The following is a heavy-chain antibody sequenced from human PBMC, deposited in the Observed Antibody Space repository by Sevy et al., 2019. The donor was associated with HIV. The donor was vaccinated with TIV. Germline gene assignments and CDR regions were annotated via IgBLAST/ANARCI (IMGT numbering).Heavy chain of an antibody. D-gene: IGHD4-17*01. J-gene: IGHJ2*01. CDR3: TTMMRLYGDPNFWYFDL. Sequence: GGSLRLSCAASGFTFSNVWTSWVRQASGKGLEWVGRIQSKSEGGTTDYAAPVKGRFSISRDESSDTLYLQMNSLKTEDTAVYYCTTMMRLYGDPNFWYFDLWAVAPWSPSPQ. V-gene: IGHV3-15*01. CDR1: GFTFSNVW. CDR2: IQSKSEGGTT.